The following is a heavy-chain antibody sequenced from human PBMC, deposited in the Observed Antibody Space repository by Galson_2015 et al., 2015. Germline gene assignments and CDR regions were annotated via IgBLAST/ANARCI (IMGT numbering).Heavy chain of an antibody. D-gene: IGHD3-10*01. CDR1: GFTFSSYD. CDR2: IRSSGDTI. Sequence: SLRLSCAASGFTFSSYDMNWVRQAPGKGLEWVSYIRSSGDTIFYADSVKGRFTISRDNAKNSLYLQMNRLRAEDTAVYYCARGSESYYNPWFDPWGQGTLVTVSS. CDR3: ARGSESYYNPWFDP. V-gene: IGHV3-48*03. J-gene: IGHJ5*02.